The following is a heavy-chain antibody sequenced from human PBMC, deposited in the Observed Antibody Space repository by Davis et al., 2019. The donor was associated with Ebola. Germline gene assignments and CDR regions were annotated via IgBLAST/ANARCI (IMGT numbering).Heavy chain of an antibody. CDR3: ARERRDAFDI. Sequence: GESLKISCAASGFTFTNAWMSWVRQAPGKGLEWVSYISSSGSTIYYADSVKGRFTISRDNAKNSLYLQMNSLRAEDTAVYYCARERRDAFDIWGQGTMVTVSS. CDR2: ISSSGSTI. V-gene: IGHV3-11*04. CDR1: GFTFTNAW. J-gene: IGHJ3*02.